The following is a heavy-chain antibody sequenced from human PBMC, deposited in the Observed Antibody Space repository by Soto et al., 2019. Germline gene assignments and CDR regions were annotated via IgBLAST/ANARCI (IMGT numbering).Heavy chain of an antibody. D-gene: IGHD3-22*01. J-gene: IGHJ4*02. CDR3: ARSGYNMANFDY. V-gene: IGHV1-69*13. CDR2: IIPIFGTA. CDR1: GVTFSSYA. Sequence: SVKVSCKASGVTFSSYAISWVRQAPGQGLEWMGGIIPIFGTANYAQKFQGRVTITADESTSTAYMELSSLRSEDTAVYYCARSGYNMANFDYWRQGTLVTVSS.